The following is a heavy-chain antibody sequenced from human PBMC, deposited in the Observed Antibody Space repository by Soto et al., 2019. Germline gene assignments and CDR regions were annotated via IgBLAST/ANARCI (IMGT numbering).Heavy chain of an antibody. J-gene: IGHJ4*02. D-gene: IGHD2-2*01. CDR2: IVADGTGL. Sequence: QVQLVESGGGVVQPGRSLRLSCAASGFRFSNYGMHWVRQAPGKGLEWLAVIVADGTGLHYADSVRGRFTISRDNSENTLYLQLNSLGAVDTAIYFCARDDALPDGGLDHWGQGTVVTVTS. CDR3: ARDDALPDGGLDH. V-gene: IGHV3-33*01. CDR1: GFRFSNYG.